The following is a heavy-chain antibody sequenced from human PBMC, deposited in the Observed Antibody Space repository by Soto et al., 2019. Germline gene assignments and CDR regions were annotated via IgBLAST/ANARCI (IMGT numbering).Heavy chain of an antibody. CDR2: IYYSGST. D-gene: IGHD5-12*01. CDR3: ARVVEMATPGRSFDP. CDR1: GGSVSSGSYY. V-gene: IGHV4-61*01. J-gene: IGHJ5*02. Sequence: SETLSLTCTVSGGSVSSGSYYWSWVRQPPGKGLEWIGYIYYSGSTNYNPSLKSRVTISVDTSKNQFSLKLSSVTAADTAVYYCARVVEMATPGRSFDPWGQGTLVTVSS.